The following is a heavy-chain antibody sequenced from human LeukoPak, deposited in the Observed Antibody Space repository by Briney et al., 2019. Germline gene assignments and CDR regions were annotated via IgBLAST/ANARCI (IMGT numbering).Heavy chain of an antibody. V-gene: IGHV4-39*07. CDR3: ARDGAAAEGMGY. CDR2: IYYSGST. Sequence: SETLSLTCTVSGGSISSSSYYWGWIRQPPGKGLEWIGSIYYSGSTYYNPSLKSRVTISVDTSKNQFSLKLSSVTVADTAVYYCARDGAAAEGMGYWGQGTLVTVSS. D-gene: IGHD6-13*01. CDR1: GGSISSSSYY. J-gene: IGHJ4*02.